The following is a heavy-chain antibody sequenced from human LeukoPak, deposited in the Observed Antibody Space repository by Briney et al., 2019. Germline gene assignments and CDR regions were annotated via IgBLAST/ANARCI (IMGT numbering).Heavy chain of an antibody. CDR3: ARGHEGAFDI. CDR1: GFTFSNYW. J-gene: IGHJ3*02. V-gene: IGHV3-74*01. Sequence: GGSLRLSCAASGFTFSNYWMHWVRQAPGKGLVWVSLINRDGSTTAYADSVKGRFTISRDNAKNTLYLQMSSLRAEDTAVYYCARGHEGAFDIWGQGTMVTVSS. CDR2: INRDGSTT.